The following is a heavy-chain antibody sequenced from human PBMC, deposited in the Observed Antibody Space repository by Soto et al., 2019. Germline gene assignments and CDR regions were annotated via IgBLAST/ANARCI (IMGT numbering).Heavy chain of an antibody. CDR3: ARGESSGYYNAFDI. D-gene: IGHD3-22*01. Sequence: SVKVSCKASRGTFSSYAISWVQQAPGQGLEWMGGIIPIFGTANYAQKFQGRVTITADESTSTAYMELSSLRSEDTAVYFCARGESSGYYNAFDIWAQGTMVTVSS. CDR2: IIPIFGTA. CDR1: RGTFSSYA. V-gene: IGHV1-69*13. J-gene: IGHJ3*02.